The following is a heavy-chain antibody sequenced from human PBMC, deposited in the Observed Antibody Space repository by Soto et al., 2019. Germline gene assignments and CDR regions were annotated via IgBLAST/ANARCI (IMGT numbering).Heavy chain of an antibody. CDR2: ISPVFGTP. Sequence: GASVKVSCKTSGGTFNIYGISWVRQAPGQGLEWMGGISPVFGTPFYAQKFQGRVAMSSDESTSTDFLELRGLRSDDTAVYYCARGARMYYYDSSGYPQVSFGMDVWGQGTTVTVSS. CDR3: ARGARMYYYDSSGYPQVSFGMDV. V-gene: IGHV1-69*13. D-gene: IGHD3-22*01. J-gene: IGHJ6*02. CDR1: GGTFNIYG.